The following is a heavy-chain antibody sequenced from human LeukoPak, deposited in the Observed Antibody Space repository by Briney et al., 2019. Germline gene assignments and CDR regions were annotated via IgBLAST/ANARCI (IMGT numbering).Heavy chain of an antibody. CDR1: GFTFSSYA. CDR2: ISGSGGST. D-gene: IGHD1-26*01. J-gene: IGHJ4*02. Sequence: GGSLRLSCAASGFTFSSYAMSWVRQAPGKGLEWVSAISGSGGSTYYADSVKGRFTIPRDNSKNTLYLQMNSLRAEDTAVYYCAKGQWELPSYFDYWGQGTLVTVSS. CDR3: AKGQWELPSYFDY. V-gene: IGHV3-23*01.